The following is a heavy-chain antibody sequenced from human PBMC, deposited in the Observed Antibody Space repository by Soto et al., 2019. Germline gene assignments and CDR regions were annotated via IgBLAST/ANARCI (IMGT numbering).Heavy chain of an antibody. Sequence: QVQLVESGGGVVQPGGSLRLSCAASGFTFSYYGFHWVRQAPGKGLEWVAVMHTGGNEKYYVDSVKGRFTVSRDDSRNMVYLEMRGLRAEDKAEYFCARDADTTGHYSHFDLWGRGALVAVS. V-gene: IGHV3-33*08. CDR1: GFTFSYYG. CDR2: MHTGGNEK. J-gene: IGHJ4*02. D-gene: IGHD3-9*01. CDR3: ARDADTTGHYSHFDL.